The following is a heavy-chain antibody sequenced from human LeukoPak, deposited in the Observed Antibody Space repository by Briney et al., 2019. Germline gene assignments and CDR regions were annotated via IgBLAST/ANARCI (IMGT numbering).Heavy chain of an antibody. V-gene: IGHV1-2*02. CDR3: ASSVGRDGYNYIAY. D-gene: IGHD5-24*01. CDR1: GYTFTGYY. CDR2: INPNSGGT. Sequence: GASVKVSCKASGYTFTGYYMHWVRQAPGQGLEWMGWINPNSGGTNYAQKFQGRVTMTRDTSISTAYMELSRLRSDDTAVYYCASSVGRDGYNYIAYWGQGTLVTVSS. J-gene: IGHJ4*02.